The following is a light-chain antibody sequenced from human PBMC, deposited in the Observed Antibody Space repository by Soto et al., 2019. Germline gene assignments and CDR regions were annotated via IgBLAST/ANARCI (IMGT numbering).Light chain of an antibody. CDR1: ESIISY. CDR2: GAS. V-gene: IGKV1-39*01. Sequence: DIQMTQSPSSLSASIGDRVTITCRASESIISYLNWYQQKPGKAPKLLISGASTLQSGVPSRFSGRGSGTDFTLAISSLQPEDVGTYDCQQSFRTLLSFGGGTKVEIK. J-gene: IGKJ4*01. CDR3: QQSFRTLLS.